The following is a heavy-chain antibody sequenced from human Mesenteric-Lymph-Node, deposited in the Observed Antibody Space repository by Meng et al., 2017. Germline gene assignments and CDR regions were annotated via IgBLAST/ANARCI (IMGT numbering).Heavy chain of an antibody. CDR3: AREELNYDILTGYLYRFDP. J-gene: IGHJ5*02. D-gene: IGHD3-9*01. CDR1: GYSISSGYY. CDR2: IYHSGST. V-gene: IGHV4-38-2*02. Sequence: SETLSLTCTVSGYSISSGYYWGWIRQPPGKGLEWIGSIYHSGSTYYNPSLKSRVTISVDTSKNQFSLKLSSVTAADTAVHYCAREELNYDILTGYLYRFDPWGQGTL.